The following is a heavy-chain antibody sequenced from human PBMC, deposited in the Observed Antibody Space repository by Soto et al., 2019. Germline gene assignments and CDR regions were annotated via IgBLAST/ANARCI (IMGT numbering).Heavy chain of an antibody. V-gene: IGHV1-18*01. CDR3: ASGRYGDY. CDR1: GYAFTTYG. J-gene: IGHJ4*02. Sequence: QVHLVQSGAEVKKPGASVKVSCKGSGYAFTTYGITWVRQAPGQGLEWMGWISAHNGNTNYAQKLQSRVTVTRDTTTSTAYMELRSLRSDDTAVYYCASGRYGDYWGQGALVTVSS. CDR2: ISAHNGNT. D-gene: IGHD1-26*01.